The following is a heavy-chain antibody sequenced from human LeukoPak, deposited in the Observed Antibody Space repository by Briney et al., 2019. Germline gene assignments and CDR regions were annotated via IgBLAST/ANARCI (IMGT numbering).Heavy chain of an antibody. V-gene: IGHV3-33*01. CDR2: ICFDVSNK. Sequence: GSALRLSCAASGFAFSSYGMHWVGQAAGKGLEGVAVICFDVSNKYYGHSVKGRFTISRDNSKNTLYLQMNSLRAEDTAVYYCARAPWYCSGGACYFDNWGQGTLVTVSS. J-gene: IGHJ4*02. CDR3: ARAPWYCSGGACYFDN. D-gene: IGHD2-15*01. CDR1: GFAFSSYG.